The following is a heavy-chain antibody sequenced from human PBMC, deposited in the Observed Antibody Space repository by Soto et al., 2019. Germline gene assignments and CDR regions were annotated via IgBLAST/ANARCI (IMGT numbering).Heavy chain of an antibody. Sequence: TGGSLRLSCTVSGFTFGDYAMSWFRQAPGKGLECVGFIRSKAYGGTTEYAASVKGRFTISRDDSKSIAYLQMNSLKTEDTAVYYCTRDRAYGSGSSTQYYGMDVWGQGTTVTVS. CDR2: IRSKAYGGTT. J-gene: IGHJ6*02. CDR3: TRDRAYGSGSSTQYYGMDV. V-gene: IGHV3-49*03. CDR1: GFTFGDYA. D-gene: IGHD3-10*01.